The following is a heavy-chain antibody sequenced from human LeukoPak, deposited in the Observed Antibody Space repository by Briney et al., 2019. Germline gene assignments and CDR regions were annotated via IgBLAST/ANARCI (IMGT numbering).Heavy chain of an antibody. CDR1: GYSISNGYY. CDR2: IYHSGRT. V-gene: IGHV4-38-2*02. J-gene: IGHJ4*02. CDR3: ARDGTMIVVVQIDY. D-gene: IGHD3-22*01. Sequence: SETLSLTCTVSGYSISNGYYWGWMRQPPGKGLEWIGSIYHSGRTHYNPSLKSRVIISVDTSKNYFSLKLSSVTAADTAVYYCARDGTMIVVVQIDYWGQGTLVTVSS.